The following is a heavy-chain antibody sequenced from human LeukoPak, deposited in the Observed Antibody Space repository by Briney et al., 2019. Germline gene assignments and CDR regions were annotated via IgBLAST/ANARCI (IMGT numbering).Heavy chain of an antibody. D-gene: IGHD6-19*01. CDR1: GGSISSSSYY. CDR3: ASPRGGSGWAWYIDY. V-gene: IGHV4-39*07. CDR2: IYYSGST. J-gene: IGHJ4*02. Sequence: PSETLSLTCTVSGGSISSSSYYWGWIRQPPGKGLEWIGSIYYSGSTYYNPSLKSRVTISVDTSKNQFSLKLSSVTAADTAVYYCASPRGGSGWAWYIDYWGQGTLVTVSS.